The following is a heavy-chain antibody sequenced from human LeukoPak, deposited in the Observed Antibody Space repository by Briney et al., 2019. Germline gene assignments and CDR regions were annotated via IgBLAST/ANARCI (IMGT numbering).Heavy chain of an antibody. CDR2: INWNSGRV. D-gene: IGHD6-13*01. CDR3: AKSQGQQLVYHFDY. J-gene: IGHJ4*02. CDR1: GFTFGNYA. Sequence: PGRSLRLSCAASGFTFGNYAMHWVRQAPGKGLEWVSGINWNSGRVSYADSVKGRFTISRDNAKNSLYLQMNSLRAEDTALYYCAKSQGQQLVYHFDYWGQGTLVTVSS. V-gene: IGHV3-9*01.